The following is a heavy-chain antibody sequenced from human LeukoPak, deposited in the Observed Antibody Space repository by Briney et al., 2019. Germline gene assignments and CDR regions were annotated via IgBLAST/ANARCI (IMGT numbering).Heavy chain of an antibody. V-gene: IGHV4-34*01. CDR3: ARGGTGVDIVATIPLPFDY. Sequence: PSETLSLTCAVYGGSFSGYYWSWIRQPPGKGLEWIGEINHSGSTNYNPSLKSRVTISVGTSKNQFSLKLSSVTAADTAVYYCARGGTGVDIVATIPLPFDYWGQGTLVTVSS. CDR1: GGSFSGYY. D-gene: IGHD5-12*01. J-gene: IGHJ4*02. CDR2: INHSGST.